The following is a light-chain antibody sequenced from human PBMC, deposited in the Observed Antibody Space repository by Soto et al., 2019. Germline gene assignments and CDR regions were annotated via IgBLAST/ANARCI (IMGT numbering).Light chain of an antibody. CDR3: QQRSNWPLT. CDR1: QGIGDT. CDR2: GAS. Sequence: EFLMTQSPSTLSVSPGSGATLSFGASQGIGDTLAWYQHKPGQAPRLLIYGASSRATGIPDRFSGSGSGTDFTLTISSLEPEDFAVYYCQQRSNWPLTFGGGTKVDIK. J-gene: IGKJ4*01. V-gene: IGKV3D-11*01.